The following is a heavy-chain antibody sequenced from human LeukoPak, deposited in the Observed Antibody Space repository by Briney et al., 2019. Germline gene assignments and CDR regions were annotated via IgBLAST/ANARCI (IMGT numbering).Heavy chain of an antibody. D-gene: IGHD3-22*01. V-gene: IGHV3-30*18. J-gene: IGHJ3*02. Sequence: ISYDGSNKYYADSVKGRFTISRDNSKNTLYLQMNSLRAEDTAVYYCAKDLHYYDSSAAFDIWGQGTMVTVSS. CDR3: AKDLHYYDSSAAFDI. CDR2: ISYDGSNK.